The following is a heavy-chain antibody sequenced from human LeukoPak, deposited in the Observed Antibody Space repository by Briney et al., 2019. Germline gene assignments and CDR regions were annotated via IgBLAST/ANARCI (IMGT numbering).Heavy chain of an antibody. CDR2: IHYSGGST. J-gene: IGHJ4*02. D-gene: IGHD6-6*01. V-gene: IGHV3-23*01. Sequence: GGSLRLSCAASGFTFSNYALSWVRQAPGKGLEWVSAIHYSGGSTYYADSVKGRFTISRDNAKNSLFLQMNSLRDEDTAVYYCASGFSSSPYFDYWGQGTLVTVSS. CDR1: GFTFSNYA. CDR3: ASGFSSSPYFDY.